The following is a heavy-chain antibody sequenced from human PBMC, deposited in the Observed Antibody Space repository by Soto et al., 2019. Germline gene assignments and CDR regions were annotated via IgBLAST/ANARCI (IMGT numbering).Heavy chain of an antibody. D-gene: IGHD2-2*01. V-gene: IGHV1-69*08. Sequence: QVQLVQSGAEVKKPGSSVKLSCKASGGPFSSYHISWVRQAPGQGLEWVGRIIPILGRANNAQHSQGRVTITAVTSTDTAYTELSSLTSEDTAVYYCAKVGGTTSSSWFDPWGHGTLVTVSS. CDR3: AKVGGTTSSSWFDP. J-gene: IGHJ5*02. CDR2: IIPILGRA. CDR1: GGPFSSYH.